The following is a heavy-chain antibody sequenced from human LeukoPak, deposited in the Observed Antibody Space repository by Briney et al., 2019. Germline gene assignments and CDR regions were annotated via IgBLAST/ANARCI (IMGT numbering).Heavy chain of an antibody. J-gene: IGHJ4*02. CDR1: GGSISSYY. CDR3: ARDRSYYGSGHFDY. CDR2: IYYSGST. V-gene: IGHV4-59*01. Sequence: SETLSLTGTVSGGSISSYYGSWIRQPPGKGLEWIGYIYYSGSTNYNPSLKSRVTISVDTSNNQFSLKLSSVTAADTAVYYCARDRSYYGSGHFDYWGQGTLVTVSS. D-gene: IGHD3-10*01.